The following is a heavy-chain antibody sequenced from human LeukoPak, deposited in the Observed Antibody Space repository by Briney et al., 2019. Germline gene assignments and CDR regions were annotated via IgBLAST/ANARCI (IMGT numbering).Heavy chain of an antibody. CDR2: VQHIGGET. V-gene: IGHV3-7*03. CDR1: GFTFSNSW. CDR3: AKVRYYDSSGYYYGAYFDY. D-gene: IGHD3-22*01. J-gene: IGHJ4*02. Sequence: GGSLRLSCAGSGFTFSNSWMGWVRQAPGKGLEWVANVQHIGGETYYVDSVKGRFTISRDNAKNSVYLQMNSLGADDTAVYYCAKVRYYDSSGYYYGAYFDYWGQGTLVTVSS.